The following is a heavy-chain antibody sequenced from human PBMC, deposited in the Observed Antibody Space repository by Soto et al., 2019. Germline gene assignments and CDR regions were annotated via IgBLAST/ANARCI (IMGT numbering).Heavy chain of an antibody. Sequence: QVQLQESGPGLVNPSGTLSLTCAVSSGSISSNNWWSWVRQPPGKELEWIGEIFHSGSPNYNLSLKSRVTIIQDKSNNEVDLKLSSVTGADTVIYSSARSTNALIGTMNVEHWGHGILVTVSS. D-gene: IGHD1-20*01. CDR1: SGSISSNNW. CDR3: ARSTNALIGTMNVEH. J-gene: IGHJ4*01. V-gene: IGHV4-4*02. CDR2: IFHSGSP.